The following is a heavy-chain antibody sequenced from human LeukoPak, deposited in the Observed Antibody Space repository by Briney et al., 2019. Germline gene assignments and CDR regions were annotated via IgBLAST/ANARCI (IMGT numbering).Heavy chain of an antibody. D-gene: IGHD6-13*01. CDR2: INPNSGGT. J-gene: IGHJ6*02. CDR3: ARDRDSSSPYGMDV. CDR1: GYTFTGYY. V-gene: IGHV1-2*02. Sequence: ASVKVSCKASGYTFTGYYMHLVRQAPGQGLEWMGWINPNSGGTNYAQKFQGRVTMTRDTSISTAYMELSRLRSDDTAVYYCARDRDSSSPYGMDVWGQGTTVTVSS.